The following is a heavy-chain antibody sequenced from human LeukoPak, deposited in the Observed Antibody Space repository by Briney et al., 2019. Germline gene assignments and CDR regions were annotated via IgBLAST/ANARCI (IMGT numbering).Heavy chain of an antibody. CDR2: IYYSGST. V-gene: IGHV4-59*01. Sequence: SETLSLTCTVSGGSISSYYWSWIRQSPGKGLEWIGYIYYSGSTNYNPSLKSRVTISVDTSKNQFSLKLSSVTAADTAVYYCARGSSYYYYYMDVWGKGTSVTVSS. J-gene: IGHJ6*03. CDR3: ARGSSYYYYYMDV. CDR1: GGSISSYY.